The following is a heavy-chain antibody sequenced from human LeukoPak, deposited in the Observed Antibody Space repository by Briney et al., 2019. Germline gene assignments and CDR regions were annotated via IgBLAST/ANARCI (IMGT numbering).Heavy chain of an antibody. CDR2: VSPNSGGT. V-gene: IGHV1-2*06. CDR1: GNTFSGHY. D-gene: IGHD5-18*01. J-gene: IGHJ4*02. CDR3: ARTQRYSCLHY. Sequence: ASVKVSCKTSGNTFSGHYIHWVRQAPGQGLEWMGRVSPNSGGTDYALKFQGRVTMTRDTSISTAYMELSSLRSDDTAVYYCARTQRYSCLHYWGQGTLVTVSS.